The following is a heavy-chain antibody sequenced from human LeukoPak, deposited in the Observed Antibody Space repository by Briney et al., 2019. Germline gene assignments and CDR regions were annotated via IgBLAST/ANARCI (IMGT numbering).Heavy chain of an antibody. D-gene: IGHD3-22*01. J-gene: IGHJ4*02. CDR2: IYYSGST. Sequence: SETLSLTCTVSGGSISSYYWSWIRQPPGKGLEWIGYIYYSGSTNYNPSLKSRVTISVDTSKNQFSLNLSSVTAADTAVYYCARHDSGYYYYLGQGTLVTVSS. CDR1: GGSISSYY. CDR3: ARHDSGYYYY. V-gene: IGHV4-59*08.